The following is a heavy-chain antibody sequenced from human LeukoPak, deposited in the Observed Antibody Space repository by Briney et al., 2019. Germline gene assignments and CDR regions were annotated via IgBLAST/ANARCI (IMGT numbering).Heavy chain of an antibody. Sequence: PSETLSLTCTVSGGSISNSGYYWGWIRQPPGKGLEWIGSIYYSGSTYYNPSLKSRVTISVDTSKNQFSLKLSSVTAADTAVYYCVSLRYFDWLSFFDYWGQGTLVTVSS. CDR1: GGSISNSGYY. J-gene: IGHJ4*02. CDR2: IYYSGST. CDR3: VSLRYFDWLSFFDY. V-gene: IGHV4-39*01. D-gene: IGHD3-9*01.